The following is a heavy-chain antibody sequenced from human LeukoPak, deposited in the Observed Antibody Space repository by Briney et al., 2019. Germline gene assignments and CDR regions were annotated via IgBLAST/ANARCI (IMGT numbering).Heavy chain of an antibody. CDR2: ISSSNSYI. CDR1: GFIFSSYS. V-gene: IGHV3-21*01. Sequence: PGGSLRLSCVASGFIFSSYSMNWVRQAPGKGLEWVSSISSSNSYINYADSVKGRFTISRDNAKNSVYLQLNSLRADDTAVYYCAAQDVNWFDPWGQGTLVTVSS. J-gene: IGHJ5*02. CDR3: AAQDVNWFDP. D-gene: IGHD2-15*01.